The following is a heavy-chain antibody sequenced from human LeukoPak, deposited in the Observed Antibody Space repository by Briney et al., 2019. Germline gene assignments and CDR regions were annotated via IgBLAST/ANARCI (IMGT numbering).Heavy chain of an antibody. CDR1: GGSISSYY. Sequence: ETSETLSLTCTVSGGSISSYYWSWIRQPPGKGLEWIGYIYYRGSANYNPSLKSRVTISVDTSKNQFSLKLSSVTAADTAVYYCAREAEGYSSGWYWSWFDPWGQGTLVTVSS. D-gene: IGHD6-19*01. J-gene: IGHJ5*02. V-gene: IGHV4-59*01. CDR2: IYYRGSA. CDR3: AREAEGYSSGWYWSWFDP.